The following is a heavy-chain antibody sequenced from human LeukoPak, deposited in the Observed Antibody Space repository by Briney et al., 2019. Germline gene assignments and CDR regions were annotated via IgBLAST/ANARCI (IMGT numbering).Heavy chain of an antibody. CDR1: GASISGGSYS. Sequence: SETLSLTCTVSGASISGGSYSWGWIRQPPGMGLEWIGNLYYSGTTYSNPSLKSRVTISVDTSKNQFSLKLSSVTAADTAVYYCASSGIAVAGPHFDYWGQGTLVTVSS. CDR2: LYYSGTT. V-gene: IGHV4-39*07. J-gene: IGHJ4*02. CDR3: ASSGIAVAGPHFDY. D-gene: IGHD6-19*01.